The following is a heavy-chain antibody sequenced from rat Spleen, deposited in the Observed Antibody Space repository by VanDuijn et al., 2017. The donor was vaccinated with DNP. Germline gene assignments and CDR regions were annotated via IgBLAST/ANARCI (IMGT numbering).Heavy chain of an antibody. CDR3: ATGGAGIWFAY. CDR2: ISYSGST. CDR1: GYSITSHY. J-gene: IGHJ3*01. D-gene: IGHD4-2*01. Sequence: EVQLQESGSGLVKPSQSLSLTCSVTGYSITSHYWGWIRKFPGNKLEYIGHISYSGSTNYNPSLKSRLSITRDTSKNHFFLHLNSVTTEDTATYYCATGGAGIWFAYWGQGTLVTVSS. V-gene: IGHV3-1*01.